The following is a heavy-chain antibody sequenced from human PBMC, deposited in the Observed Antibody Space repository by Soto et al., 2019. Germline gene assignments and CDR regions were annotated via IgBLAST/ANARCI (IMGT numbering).Heavy chain of an antibody. CDR1: GGSISSGGYS. V-gene: IGHV4-30-2*01. D-gene: IGHD2-21*02. J-gene: IGHJ5*02. CDR2: IYHSGST. Sequence: QMQLQESGSGLVKPSQTLSLTCAVSGGSISSGGYSWRWIRQPPGKGLEWIGYIYHSGSTYYNPSLKSRVIISVDRYRNQFSLKLSSVTAADTAVYYCARVRGPYWGGDCYPPTPNWFDPWGQGTLVTVSS. CDR3: ARVRGPYWGGDCYPPTPNWFDP.